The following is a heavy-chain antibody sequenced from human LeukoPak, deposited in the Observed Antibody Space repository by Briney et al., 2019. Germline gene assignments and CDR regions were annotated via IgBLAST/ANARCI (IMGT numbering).Heavy chain of an antibody. CDR1: GYTFTNYD. CDR3: ARARGNSSGWDFDY. Sequence: ASVKVSCKASGYTFTNYDIHWVRQAPGQGLEWMGWINPNSGGTNYAQKFQGRVTMTRDTSISTAYMELSRLRSDDTAVYYCARARGNSSGWDFDYWGQGTLVTVSS. CDR2: INPNSGGT. V-gene: IGHV1-2*02. D-gene: IGHD6-19*01. J-gene: IGHJ4*02.